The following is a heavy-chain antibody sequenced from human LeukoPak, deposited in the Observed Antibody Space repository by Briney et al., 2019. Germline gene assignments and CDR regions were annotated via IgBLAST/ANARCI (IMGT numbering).Heavy chain of an antibody. D-gene: IGHD6-6*01. CDR2: IKEDGSEK. Sequence: GGSLRLSCAGSGFTFSGYWMSWVRQAPGKGLEWVANIKEDGSEKDYVDSVKGRFTISRDNAKNSLYLQMNSLTAEDTAVYYCARESFAARWDWGQGTLVTVSS. CDR3: ARESFAARWD. V-gene: IGHV3-7*01. J-gene: IGHJ4*02. CDR1: GFTFSGYW.